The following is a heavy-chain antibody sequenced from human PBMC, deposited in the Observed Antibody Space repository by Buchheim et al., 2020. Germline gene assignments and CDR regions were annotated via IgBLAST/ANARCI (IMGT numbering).Heavy chain of an antibody. Sequence: QVQLQESGPGLVKPSETLSLTCTVSGASVGSNSFYWSWIRQPPGKGLEWIGYIFYTGTTYYNPSLQSRVTISVDTSKNQFSLKLTSVTAADTAVYYCVRVSGGAGKSTTFGVVITDFDYWGQGTL. J-gene: IGHJ4*02. CDR2: IFYTGTT. D-gene: IGHD3-3*01. CDR3: VRVSGGAGKSTTFGVVITDFDY. CDR1: GASVGSNSFY. V-gene: IGHV4-61*01.